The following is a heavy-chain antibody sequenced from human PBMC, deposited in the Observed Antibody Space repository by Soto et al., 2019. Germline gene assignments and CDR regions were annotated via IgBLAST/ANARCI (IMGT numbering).Heavy chain of an antibody. V-gene: IGHV3-30-3*01. CDR1: GFTFSSYA. CDR3: AREQKSGSARKHYYGMDV. CDR2: ISYDGSNK. D-gene: IGHD3-10*01. J-gene: IGHJ6*02. Sequence: GGSLRLSCAASGFTFSSYAMHWVRQAPGKGLEWVAVISYDGSNKYYADSVKGRFTISRDNSKNTLYLQMNSLRAEDTAVYYCAREQKSGSARKHYYGMDVWGQGTTVTVSS.